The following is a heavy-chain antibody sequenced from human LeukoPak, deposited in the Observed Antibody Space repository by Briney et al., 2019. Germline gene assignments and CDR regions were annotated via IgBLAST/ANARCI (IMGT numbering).Heavy chain of an antibody. CDR3: AKEGPAYDILTGHYYYYSMDV. CDR1: GFTFSSDA. CDR2: ISGSGDTT. J-gene: IGHJ6*04. Sequence: LPGGSLRLSCAASGFTFSSDAMSWVRQVPGKGLEWVSAISGSGDTTYYADSVKGRLTISRDNSKNTLYLQMNSLRAEDTAIYYCAKEGPAYDILTGHYYYYSMDVWGKGTTVTVSS. V-gene: IGHV3-23*01. D-gene: IGHD3-9*01.